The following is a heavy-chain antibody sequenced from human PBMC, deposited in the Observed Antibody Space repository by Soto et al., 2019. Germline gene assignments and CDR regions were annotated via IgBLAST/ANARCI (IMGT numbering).Heavy chain of an antibody. V-gene: IGHV3-23*01. CDR1: GFTFSSYA. CDR3: AKSVEHVNGYSYASYDC. Sequence: EVQLLESGGGLVQPGGSLRLSCAASGFTFSSYAMSWVRQAPGKGLEWVSAISGSGGSTYYADSVKGRFTISRDNSKKTLYLQMNSLRAEDMAVYYCAKSVEHVNGYSYASYDCWGQGTLVTGSS. J-gene: IGHJ4*02. D-gene: IGHD5-18*01. CDR2: ISGSGGST.